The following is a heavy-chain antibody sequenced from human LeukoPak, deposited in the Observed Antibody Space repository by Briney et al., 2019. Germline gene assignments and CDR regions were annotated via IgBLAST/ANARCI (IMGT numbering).Heavy chain of an antibody. CDR2: IHYSGST. V-gene: IGHV4-61*01. D-gene: IGHD3-22*01. Sequence: PSETLSLTCTVSGGSVSSGSYYWSWIRQPPGTGLEWIGYIHYSGSTNYNPSLKSRVTISVDTSRNQFSLKLSSVTAADTAVYYCARALGYYDSSGRYFDYWGQGTLVTVSS. CDR1: GGSVSSGSYY. J-gene: IGHJ4*02. CDR3: ARALGYYDSSGRYFDY.